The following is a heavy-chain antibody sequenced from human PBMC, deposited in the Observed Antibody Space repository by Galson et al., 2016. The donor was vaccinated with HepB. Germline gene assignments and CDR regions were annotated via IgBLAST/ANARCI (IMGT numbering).Heavy chain of an antibody. D-gene: IGHD6-6*01. CDR3: ARDAYRSSHLDL. Sequence: LSLTFTVSGDSIRNYYWSWLRQPPGKGLEWIAYVFYTGTTNYNPSLRSRVTASVDTSKNQFSLNLSSVTAADTAIYYCARDAYRSSHLDLWGRGTLVTVSS. CDR2: VFYTGTT. CDR1: GDSIRNYY. J-gene: IGHJ2*01. V-gene: IGHV4-59*01.